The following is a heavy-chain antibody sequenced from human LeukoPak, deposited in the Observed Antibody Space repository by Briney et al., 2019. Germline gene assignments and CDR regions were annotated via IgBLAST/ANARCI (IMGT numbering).Heavy chain of an antibody. J-gene: IGHJ5*02. V-gene: IGHV1-18*01. CDR2: VSAYNGKT. CDR1: GYNFTNYV. CDR3: ARRRISSAYHLDL. D-gene: IGHD3-22*01. Sequence: GASVKVSCKASGYNFTNYVITWVRQAPGQGLEWMGWVSAYNGKTNYAQKFQDRDSMTTDTSTSTAYMELMSLRPDDTAIFYCARRRISSAYHLDLWGQGTLVTASS.